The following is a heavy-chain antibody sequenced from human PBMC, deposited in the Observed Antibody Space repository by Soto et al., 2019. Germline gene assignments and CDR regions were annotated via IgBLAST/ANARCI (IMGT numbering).Heavy chain of an antibody. J-gene: IGHJ6*03. CDR2: ISGFNGNT. V-gene: IGHV1-18*01. Sequence: QDQLVQSGAEVKKPGASVTDSCKASGYSFTNYGITWVRQAPGQGLEWMGWISGFNGNTHYAQKHQGRATMTTDAPTSTAYMELRSLRSDDTAVYYCARDRGVAPPVAGNTHYYYYMDVWGKGTTVTVSS. CDR1: GYSFTNYG. D-gene: IGHD6-19*01. CDR3: ARDRGVAPPVAGNTHYYYYMDV.